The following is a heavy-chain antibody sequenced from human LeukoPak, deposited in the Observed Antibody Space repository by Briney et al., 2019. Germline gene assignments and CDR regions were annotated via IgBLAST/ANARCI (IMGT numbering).Heavy chain of an antibody. CDR1: GGSISSYY. D-gene: IGHD6-6*01. CDR3: ARHLIRARYMDV. V-gene: IGHV4-59*01. Sequence: SETLSLICTVSGGSISSYYWSWIRQPPGKGLEWIGYIYYSGSTNYNPSLKSRVTISVDTSKNQFALKLSSVTAADTAVYYCARHLIRARYMDVWGKGTTVTISS. CDR2: IYYSGST. J-gene: IGHJ6*03.